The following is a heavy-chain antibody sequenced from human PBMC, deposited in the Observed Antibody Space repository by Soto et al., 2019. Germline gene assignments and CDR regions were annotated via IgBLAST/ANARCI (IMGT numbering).Heavy chain of an antibody. CDR1: GFTFSSYW. J-gene: IGHJ6*02. Sequence: PGGSLRLSCAASGFTFSSYWMHWVRQAPGKGPVWVSRINSDGSSTSYADSVKGRFTISRDNAKNTLYLQMNSLRAEDTAVYYCARDQCKTSSGYYCLAYYCMDVWGQGTTVTVSS. D-gene: IGHD3-22*01. CDR3: ARDQCKTSSGYYCLAYYCMDV. V-gene: IGHV3-74*01. CDR2: INSDGSST.